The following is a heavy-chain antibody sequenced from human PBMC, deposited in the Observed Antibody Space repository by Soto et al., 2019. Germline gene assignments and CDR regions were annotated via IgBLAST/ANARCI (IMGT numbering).Heavy chain of an antibody. D-gene: IGHD3-22*01. V-gene: IGHV3-74*01. CDR1: GFNFSSHW. Sequence: PGWSLRLSCAASGFNFSSHWMHWVRQAPGQGLIWVSRINSDGSSPIYADSVTGRFIISRDNAKNTLYLQMNSLRAEDTAVYYCANEYDSDSFNLGFYYGMDVWGQGTTVTVSS. CDR3: ANEYDSDSFNLGFYYGMDV. CDR2: INSDGSSP. J-gene: IGHJ6*02.